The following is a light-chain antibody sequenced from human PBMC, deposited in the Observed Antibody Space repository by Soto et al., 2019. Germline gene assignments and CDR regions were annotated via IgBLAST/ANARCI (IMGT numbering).Light chain of an antibody. Sequence: QSALTQPPSASGSPGQSVTISCTGTSSDVGGYNYVSWYQHHPGKAPKLIIYEVYKRPSGVPDRFSGSKSGNTAALTVSGLQAEDEADYYCSSHVGTTSYVFGTGTKVTV. J-gene: IGLJ1*01. V-gene: IGLV2-8*01. CDR2: EVY. CDR1: SSDVGGYNY. CDR3: SSHVGTTSYV.